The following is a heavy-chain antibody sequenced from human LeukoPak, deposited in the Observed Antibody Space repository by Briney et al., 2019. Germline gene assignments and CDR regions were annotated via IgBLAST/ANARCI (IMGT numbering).Heavy chain of an antibody. CDR3: ARDRKPFDAFDI. D-gene: IGHD1-14*01. CDR2: IYYSGST. Sequence: SSETLSLTCTVSGGSISGYYWSWIRQPPGKGLEWIGYIYYSGSTNYNPSLKSRVTISVDTSKNQFSLKLSSVTAADTAVYYCARDRKPFDAFDIWGQGTMVTVSS. J-gene: IGHJ3*02. CDR1: GGSISGYY. V-gene: IGHV4-59*01.